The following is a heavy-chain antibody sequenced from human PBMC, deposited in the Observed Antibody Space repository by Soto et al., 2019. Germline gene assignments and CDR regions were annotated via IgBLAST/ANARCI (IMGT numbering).Heavy chain of an antibody. Sequence: YYWGWIRQPPGKGLEWVSYISSSSSYTNYADSVKGRFTIARDNAKNSLYLQMNSLRAEDTAVYYCARSGSRSGWYGGDYYYYGMDVWGQGTTVTVSS. V-gene: IGHV3-11*06. J-gene: IGHJ6*02. CDR1: YY. D-gene: IGHD6-19*01. CDR3: ARSGSRSGWYGGDYYYYGMDV. CDR2: ISSSSSYT.